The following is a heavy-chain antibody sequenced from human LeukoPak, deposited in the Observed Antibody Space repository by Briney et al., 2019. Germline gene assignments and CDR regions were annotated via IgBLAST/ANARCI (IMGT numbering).Heavy chain of an antibody. CDR3: ARVLSSSWFDAFDI. CDR1: GFTFDDYA. D-gene: IGHD6-13*01. J-gene: IGHJ3*02. CDR2: ISWNSGSM. Sequence: GGSLRLSCAASGFTFDDYAMHWVRQAPGKGLEWVSGISWNSGSMGYADPVQGRFTISRDNAKNSLYLQMNSLRAEDTAVYYCARVLSSSWFDAFDIWGQGTMVTVSS. V-gene: IGHV3-9*01.